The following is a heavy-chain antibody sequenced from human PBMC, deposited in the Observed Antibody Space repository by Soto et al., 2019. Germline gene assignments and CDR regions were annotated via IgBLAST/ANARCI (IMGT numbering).Heavy chain of an antibody. CDR3: ARSRIAEARTFCDY. CDR2: IYYSGST. V-gene: IGHV4-59*01. J-gene: IGHJ4*02. D-gene: IGHD6-13*01. CDR1: GGSISSYY. Sequence: SETLSLTCTVSGGSISSYYWSWIRQPPGKGLEWIGYIYYSGSTNYNPSLKSRVTISVDTSKNQFSLKLSSVTAADTAVYYCARSRIAEARTFCDYWGQGTLVTVYS.